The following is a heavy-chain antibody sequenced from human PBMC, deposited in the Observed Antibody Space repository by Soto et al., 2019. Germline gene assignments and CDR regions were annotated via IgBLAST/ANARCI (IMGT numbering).Heavy chain of an antibody. Sequence: SETLSLTCTVSGGSISSYYWSWIRQPPGKGLEWIGYIYYSGSTNYNPSLKSRVTISVDTSQNQFSLKMSSVTAADTAVYYCARDRGSSWTFDYLGQGTLVTVSS. CDR1: GGSISSYY. CDR2: IYYSGST. J-gene: IGHJ4*02. CDR3: ARDRGSSWTFDY. D-gene: IGHD6-13*01. V-gene: IGHV4-59*01.